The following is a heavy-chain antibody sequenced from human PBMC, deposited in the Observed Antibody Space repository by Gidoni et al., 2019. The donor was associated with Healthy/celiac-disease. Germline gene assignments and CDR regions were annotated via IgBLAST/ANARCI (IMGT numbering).Heavy chain of an antibody. CDR1: GGSFSGYS. CDR2: INHSGST. CDR3: ARAIPDYYGSGSYYKGHPPDYFDY. Sequence: QVQLQQWGAGLLKPSETLSLTCAVYGGSFSGYSWSWIRQPPGKGLEWIGEINHSGSTNYNPSLKSRVTISVDTSKNQFSLKLSSVTAADTAVYYCARAIPDYYGSGSYYKGHPPDYFDYWGQGTLVTVSS. V-gene: IGHV4-34*01. J-gene: IGHJ4*02. D-gene: IGHD3-10*01.